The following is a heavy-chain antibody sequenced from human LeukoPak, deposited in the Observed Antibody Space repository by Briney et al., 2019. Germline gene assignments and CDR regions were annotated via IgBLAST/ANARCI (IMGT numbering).Heavy chain of an antibody. Sequence: GASLKISCKGSGYSFTSYWIGWVRQMPGKGLEWMGIIYPGDSDTRYSPSFQGQVTISADKSISTAYLQWSSLKASDTATYYCARRDDCYSCGIDPWGQGTLVTVSS. D-gene: IGHD2-21*02. CDR3: ARRDDCYSCGIDP. CDR2: IYPGDSDT. V-gene: IGHV5-51*01. J-gene: IGHJ5*02. CDR1: GYSFTSYW.